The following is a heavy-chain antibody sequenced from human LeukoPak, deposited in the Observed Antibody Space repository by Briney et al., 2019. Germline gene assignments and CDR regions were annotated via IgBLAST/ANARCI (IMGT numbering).Heavy chain of an antibody. CDR2: IYYSGST. CDR1: GGSISSYY. Sequence: SETLSLTCTVSGGSISSYYWSWIRQPPGEGLEWIGYIYYSGSTNYNPSLKSRVTISVDTSKNQFSLKLSSVTAADTAVYYCAREAGYHSFDYWGQGTLVTVSS. J-gene: IGHJ4*02. D-gene: IGHD3-9*01. V-gene: IGHV4-59*01. CDR3: AREAGYHSFDY.